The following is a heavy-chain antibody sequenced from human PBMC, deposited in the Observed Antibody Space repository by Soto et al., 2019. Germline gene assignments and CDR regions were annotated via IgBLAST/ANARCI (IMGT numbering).Heavy chain of an antibody. D-gene: IGHD6-19*01. CDR1: GYTFTSYY. CDR3: ARGSIAVAGTLYYYYYYMDV. J-gene: IGHJ6*03. CDR2: INPSGGST. V-gene: IGHV1-46*03. Sequence: ASVKVSCKASGYTFTSYYMHWVRQAPGQGLEWMGIINPSGGSTSYAQKFQGSVTMTRDTSTSTVYMELSSLRSEDTAVYYCARGSIAVAGTLYYYYYYMDVWGKGTTVTVSS.